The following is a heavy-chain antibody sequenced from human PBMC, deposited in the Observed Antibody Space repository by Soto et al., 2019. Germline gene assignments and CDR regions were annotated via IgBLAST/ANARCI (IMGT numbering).Heavy chain of an antibody. CDR1: GGTFSSYA. Sequence: ASVKVSCKASGGTFSSYAISWVRQAPGQGLEWMGWISAYNGTTNYVQKFQGRVTMTTDTSTSTAYMELRSLRSDDTAVYYCARGSYGYYSYFGLDVWGQGTTVTVSS. CDR2: ISAYNGTT. D-gene: IGHD5-18*01. CDR3: ARGSYGYYSYFGLDV. V-gene: IGHV1-18*01. J-gene: IGHJ6*02.